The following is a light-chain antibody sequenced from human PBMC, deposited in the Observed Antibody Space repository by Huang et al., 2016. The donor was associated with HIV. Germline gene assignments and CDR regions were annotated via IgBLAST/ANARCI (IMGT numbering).Light chain of an antibody. CDR2: AAS. Sequence: DIQMTQSPSSLSASVGDRVTITCRASQGISHWLAWYQQKPGKAPNLLIYAASNLRSGVQSRFSGSRSGTDFTLTISSLQSEDFATYYCQQTNSFPPTFGQGTKLEI. CDR1: QGISHW. CDR3: QQTNSFPPT. V-gene: IGKV1-12*01. J-gene: IGKJ2*01.